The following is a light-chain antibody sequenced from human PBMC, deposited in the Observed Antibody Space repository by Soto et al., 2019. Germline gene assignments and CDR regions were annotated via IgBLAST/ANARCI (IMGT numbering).Light chain of an antibody. CDR2: DAS. J-gene: IGKJ2*01. CDR1: QSISSW. CDR3: QQYNSYSLT. V-gene: IGKV1-5*01. Sequence: EIEMTQSPSTLSASVGDRVTITCRASQSISSWLAWYQQKPGKAPKLLIYDASSLESGVPSRFSGSGSGTEFTLTISSLQPDDFATYYCQQYNSYSLTFGQGTK.